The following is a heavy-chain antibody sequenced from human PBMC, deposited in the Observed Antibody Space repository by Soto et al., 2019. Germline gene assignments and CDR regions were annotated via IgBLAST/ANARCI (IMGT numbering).Heavy chain of an antibody. V-gene: IGHV3-74*01. D-gene: IGHD3-10*01. J-gene: IGHJ3*01. CDR1: GYNFSPFW. CDR3: VRDRGHPDSFDV. CDR2: MNSDGSTT. Sequence: EVQLVESGGGLVQPGESLRLSCAASGYNFSPFWMHWVRQAPGKGLVWVSHMNSDGSTTVYADSVKGRFTTSRDNATNTLYLQMNSLKAEDSAVYYCVRDRGHPDSFDVWGRGTVVTVSS.